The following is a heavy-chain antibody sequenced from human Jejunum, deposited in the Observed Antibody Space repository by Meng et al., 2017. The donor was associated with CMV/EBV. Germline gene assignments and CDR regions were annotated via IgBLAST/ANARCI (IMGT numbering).Heavy chain of an antibody. D-gene: IGHD2-15*01. CDR2: INTDTGKP. CDR1: GYTFTSFA. Sequence: QVQLVQSASELKNPGASAKVSCKTSGYTFTSFAMNWVRQAPGQGLEWMGWINTDTGKPTYAQGFTGRFVFSLDTSVSTTYLQISSLEAEDTAIYYCARGRYCSGGKCYSDYWGQGTLVTVSS. J-gene: IGHJ4*02. CDR3: ARGRYCSGGKCYSDY. V-gene: IGHV7-4-1*02.